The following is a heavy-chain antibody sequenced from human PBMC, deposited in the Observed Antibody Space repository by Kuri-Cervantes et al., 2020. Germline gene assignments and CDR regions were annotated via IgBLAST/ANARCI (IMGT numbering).Heavy chain of an antibody. CDR3: AKDGFYYYDSSGFFDY. CDR1: GFTFDDYA. CDR2: ISWNSGSI. V-gene: IGHV3-9*01. Sequence: SLKISCAASGFTFDDYAMHWVRQAPGKGLEWVSGISWNSGSIGYADSVKGRFTIPRDNAKNSLYLQMNSLRAEDTALYYCAKDGFYYYDSSGFFDYWGLGTLVTVSS. J-gene: IGHJ4*02. D-gene: IGHD3-22*01.